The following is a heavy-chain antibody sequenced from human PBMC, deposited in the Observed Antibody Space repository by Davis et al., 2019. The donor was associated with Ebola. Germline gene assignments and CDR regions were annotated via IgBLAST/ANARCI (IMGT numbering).Heavy chain of an antibody. Sequence: GESLKISCVASGFTFTRYAVHWVRQAPGKVLEWVAAISYDGKYKYYADSVKGRFTISRDNAKNSLFLQMNSLRADDSAVYYCARENAALQLEVLIHYYGMDVWGQGTTVTVSS. D-gene: IGHD1-7*01. J-gene: IGHJ6*02. V-gene: IGHV3-30*03. CDR1: GFTFTRYA. CDR2: ISYDGKYK. CDR3: ARENAALQLEVLIHYYGMDV.